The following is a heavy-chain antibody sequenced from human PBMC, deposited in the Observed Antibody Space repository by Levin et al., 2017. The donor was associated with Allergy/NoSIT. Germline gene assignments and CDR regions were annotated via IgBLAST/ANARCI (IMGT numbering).Heavy chain of an antibody. V-gene: IGHV1-69*06. CDR2: IIPIFGTA. Sequence: SVKVSCKASGGTFSSYAISWVRQAPGQGLEWMGGIIPIFGTANYAQKFQGRVTITADKSTSTAYMELSSLRSEDTAVYYCANYYYDSSGYYYFDYWGQGTLVTVSS. J-gene: IGHJ4*02. D-gene: IGHD3-22*01. CDR3: ANYYYDSSGYYYFDY. CDR1: GGTFSSYA.